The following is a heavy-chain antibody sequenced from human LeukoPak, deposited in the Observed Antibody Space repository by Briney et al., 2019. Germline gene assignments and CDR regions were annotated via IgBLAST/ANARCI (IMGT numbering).Heavy chain of an antibody. J-gene: IGHJ5*02. D-gene: IGHD4-17*01. V-gene: IGHV3-23*01. Sequence: SGGSLRLSCAASGFTFSSYAMSWVRQAPGKGLEWVSAISGSGGSTYYADSVEGLFIICRDNSKNSLYPQMNSLSAEDTAVYYCAKDGPDYGDYGTWGQGTLVTVSS. CDR1: GFTFSSYA. CDR3: AKDGPDYGDYGT. CDR2: ISGSGGST.